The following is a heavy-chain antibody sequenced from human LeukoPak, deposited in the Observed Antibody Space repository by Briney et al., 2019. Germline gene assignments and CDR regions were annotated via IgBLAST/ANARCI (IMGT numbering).Heavy chain of an antibody. CDR2: ISWNSGSI. J-gene: IGHJ6*02. V-gene: IGHV3-9*01. D-gene: IGHD3-10*01. CDR1: GFTFDDYA. Sequence: SLRLSCAASGFTFDDYAMHWVRQAPGKGLEWVSGISWNSGSIGYADSVKGRFTISRDNAKNSLYLQMNSLRAEDTAVYYCAKCVMAGGGYYYGMDVWGQGTTVTVSS. CDR3: AKCVMAGGGYYYGMDV.